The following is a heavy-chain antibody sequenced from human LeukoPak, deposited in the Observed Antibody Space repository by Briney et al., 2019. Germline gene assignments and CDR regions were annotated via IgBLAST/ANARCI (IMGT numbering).Heavy chain of an antibody. V-gene: IGHV1-69*02. CDR2: IIPILGIA. Sequence: SVKVSCKASGGTFSSYTISWVRQAPGQGLEWMGRIIPILGIANYAQKFQGRVTITADKSTSTAYMELSSLRSEDTAVYYCARDSGSYYADGGSGLDYWGQGTLVTVSS. J-gene: IGHJ4*02. CDR1: GGTFSSYT. D-gene: IGHD1-26*01. CDR3: ARDSGSYYADGGSGLDY.